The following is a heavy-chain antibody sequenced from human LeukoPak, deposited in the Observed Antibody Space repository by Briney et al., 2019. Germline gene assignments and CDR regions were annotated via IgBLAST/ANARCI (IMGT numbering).Heavy chain of an antibody. J-gene: IGHJ4*02. CDR3: AKDKDTSSWYFDY. Sequence: PGGSLRLSCAASGFTFSSYGMRWVRQAPGKGLEGVAFIRYDGSNKHYAESVKGRFTISRDNSKNTLYLHMNSLRAEDTAVYYCAKDKDTSSWYFDYWGQGTLVTVSS. D-gene: IGHD6-13*01. CDR2: IRYDGSNK. CDR1: GFTFSSYG. V-gene: IGHV3-30*02.